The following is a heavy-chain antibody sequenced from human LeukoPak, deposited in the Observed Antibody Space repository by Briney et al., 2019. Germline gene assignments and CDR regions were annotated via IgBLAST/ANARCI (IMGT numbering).Heavy chain of an antibody. CDR1: GYTFTSYG. V-gene: IGHV1-18*04. CDR2: ISAYNGNT. Sequence: ASVKVSCKASGYTFTSYGISWVRQAPGQGLEWMGWISAYNGNTNYAQKLQGRVTMTTGTSTSTAYMELRSLRSDDTAVYYCARVFTSERNNGYYFDYWGQGTLVTVSS. J-gene: IGHJ4*02. D-gene: IGHD2-8*01. CDR3: ARVFTSERNNGYYFDY.